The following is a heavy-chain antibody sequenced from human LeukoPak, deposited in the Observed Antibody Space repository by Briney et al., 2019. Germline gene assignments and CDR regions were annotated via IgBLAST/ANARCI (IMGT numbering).Heavy chain of an antibody. Sequence: TGGSLRLSCAASGFTFSTYSMNWVRQAPGKGLEWVSYISSSSSTIYYADSVKGRFTISRDNSKNTLYLQMNSLRAEDTAVYYCARDFSSGYYGGDGTGWFDPWGQGTLVTVSS. V-gene: IGHV3-48*01. CDR2: ISSSSSTI. J-gene: IGHJ5*02. D-gene: IGHD3-22*01. CDR3: ARDFSSGYYGGDGTGWFDP. CDR1: GFTFSTYS.